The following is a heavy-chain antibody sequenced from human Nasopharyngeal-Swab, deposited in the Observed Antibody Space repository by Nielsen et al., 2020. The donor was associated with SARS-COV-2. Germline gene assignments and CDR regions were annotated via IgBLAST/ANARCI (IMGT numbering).Heavy chain of an antibody. CDR2: IIPIFGTA. Sequence: SVKVSCKASGYTFTSYAISWVRQAPGQGLEWMGGIIPIFGTANYAQKFQGRVTITADESTSTAYMELSSLRSEDTAVYYCARDYDSSGYPVTPDYYYYMDVWGKGTTVTVSS. J-gene: IGHJ6*03. D-gene: IGHD3-22*01. V-gene: IGHV1-69*13. CDR3: ARDYDSSGYPVTPDYYYYMDV. CDR1: GYTFTSYA.